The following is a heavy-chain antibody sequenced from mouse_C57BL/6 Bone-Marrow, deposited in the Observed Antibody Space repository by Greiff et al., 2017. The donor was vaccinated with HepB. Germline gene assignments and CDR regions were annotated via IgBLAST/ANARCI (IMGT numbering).Heavy chain of an antibody. D-gene: IGHD1-1*01. Sequence: VHVKQSGPVLVKPGASVKMSCKASGYTFTDYYMNWVKQSHGKSLEWIGVINPYNGGTSYNQKFKGKATLTVDKSSSTAYMELNSLTSEDSAVYYCARSSYYYGSSYFDYWGQGTTLTVSS. V-gene: IGHV1-19*01. CDR1: GYTFTDYY. CDR3: ARSSYYYGSSYFDY. CDR2: INPYNGGT. J-gene: IGHJ2*01.